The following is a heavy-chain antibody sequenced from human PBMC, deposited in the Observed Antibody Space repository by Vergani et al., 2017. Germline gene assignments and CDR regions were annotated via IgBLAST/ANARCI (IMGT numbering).Heavy chain of an antibody. D-gene: IGHD1-14*01. CDR3: ARDVRLLYNRFDP. V-gene: IGHV3-33*01. Sequence: QVQLVESGGGVVQPGRSLRLSCAASGFTFNQSGMHWVRQAPGKGLEWVAVTWYDGNNKQYAVSVKGRFTISRDNSKSTMYLQMNSLRDEDTGVYYCARDVRLLYNRFDPWGQGTLVTVSS. J-gene: IGHJ5*02. CDR2: TWYDGNNK. CDR1: GFTFNQSG.